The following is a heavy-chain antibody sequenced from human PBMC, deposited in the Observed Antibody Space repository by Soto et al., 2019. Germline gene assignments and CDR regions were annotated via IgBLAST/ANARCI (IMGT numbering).Heavy chain of an antibody. V-gene: IGHV1-24*01. CDR2: FDPEDGET. D-gene: IGHD1-26*01. CDR3: ATLVSGEGVVGAILNWSDP. J-gene: IGHJ5*02. Sequence: ASVKVSCKVSGYTLTELSMHWVRQAPGKGLEWMGGFDPEDGETIYSQKFQGRVTVTEDTSTDTVYMELSSLRSEDTAVYYCATLVSGEGVVGAILNWSDPWGQGTLVTVSS. CDR1: GYTLTELS.